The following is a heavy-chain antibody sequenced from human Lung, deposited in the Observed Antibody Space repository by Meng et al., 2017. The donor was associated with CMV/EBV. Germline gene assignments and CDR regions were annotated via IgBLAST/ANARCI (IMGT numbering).Heavy chain of an antibody. Sequence: SXTLSLXCTVSGGSISSSSYYWGWIRQPPGKGLEWIGSIYYSGSTYYNPSLKSRVTISVDTSKNQFSLKLSSVTAADTAVYYCAGLYCGVDCYAPSLWGHGTLVTVSS. CDR1: GGSISSSSYY. J-gene: IGHJ2*01. V-gene: IGHV4-39*07. CDR3: AGLYCGVDCYAPSL. CDR2: IYYSGST. D-gene: IGHD2-21*01.